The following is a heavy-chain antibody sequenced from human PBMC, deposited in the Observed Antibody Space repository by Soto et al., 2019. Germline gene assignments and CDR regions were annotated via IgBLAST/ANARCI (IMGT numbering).Heavy chain of an antibody. V-gene: IGHV3-21*01. Sequence: EVQLVESGGGLVKPGGSLRLSCAASGFTFSSYSMNWVRQAPGMGLEWVSSISSSSSYIYYADSVKGRFTISRDNAKNSLYLQMNSLRAEDTAVYYCARDFAAAGTFVPPSFDPWGQGTLVTVSS. D-gene: IGHD6-13*01. CDR3: ARDFAAAGTFVPPSFDP. J-gene: IGHJ5*02. CDR1: GFTFSSYS. CDR2: ISSSSSYI.